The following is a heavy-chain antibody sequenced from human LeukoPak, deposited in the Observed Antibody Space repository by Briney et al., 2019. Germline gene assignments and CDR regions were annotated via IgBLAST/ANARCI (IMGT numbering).Heavy chain of an antibody. D-gene: IGHD2-21*02. V-gene: IGHV3-9*01. J-gene: IGHJ6*02. Sequence: GRSLRLSCAASAFTFDDYAMHWVRQAPGKGLEWVSGISRNSGAIGYADSVKGRFTISRDNAKNSLFLEMNSLQDEDTALHFXXKGISVTDYYYGMDVWGQGTTVTVSS. CDR2: ISRNSGAI. CDR1: AFTFDDYA. CDR3: XKGISVTDYYYGMDV.